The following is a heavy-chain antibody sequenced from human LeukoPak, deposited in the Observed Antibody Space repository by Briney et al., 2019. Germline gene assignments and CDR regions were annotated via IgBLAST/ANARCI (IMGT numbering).Heavy chain of an antibody. CDR1: GFTFSSYA. CDR2: ISGSGGST. V-gene: IGHV3-23*01. D-gene: IGHD5-18*01. Sequence: PGGSLRLSCAASGFTFSSYAMSWVRQAPGKGLEWVSAISGSGGSTYYADSVEGRFTISRDNSEKTLYLQMNSLRVEDTAVYYCARDPRGYSYGLHYFDNWGQGTLVLVSS. CDR3: ARDPRGYSYGLHYFDN. J-gene: IGHJ4*02.